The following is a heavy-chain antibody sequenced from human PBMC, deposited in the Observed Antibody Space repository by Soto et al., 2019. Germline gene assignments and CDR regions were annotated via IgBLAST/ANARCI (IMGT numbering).Heavy chain of an antibody. CDR3: VRDSYDTSGYPNTFDM. CDR1: GFTLSRHT. J-gene: IGHJ3*02. V-gene: IGHV3-21*01. D-gene: IGHD3-22*01. Sequence: GGSLRLSCAASGFTLSRHTMNWVRQAPGKGLEWVSFIGSRTSDIYYADSVKGRFTISRDNAKNSLYLDLTRLRAEDTAVYFCVRDSYDTSGYPNTFDMWGQGTMVTVSS. CDR2: IGSRTSDI.